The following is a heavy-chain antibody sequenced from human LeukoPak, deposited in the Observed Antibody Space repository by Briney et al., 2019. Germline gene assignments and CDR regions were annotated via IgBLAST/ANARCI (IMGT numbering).Heavy chain of an antibody. CDR3: AKVLGYCSSTSCYDYYY. CDR2: ISGSGGST. J-gene: IGHJ4*02. CDR1: GFTFSSYA. V-gene: IGHV3-23*01. Sequence: GGSLRLSCAASGFTFSSYAMSWVRQAPGKGLEWVSAISGSGGSTYYADSVKGRFTISRDNSKNTLYLQMNSLRAEDTAVYYCAKVLGYCSSTSCYDYYYWGQGTLVTVSS. D-gene: IGHD2-2*01.